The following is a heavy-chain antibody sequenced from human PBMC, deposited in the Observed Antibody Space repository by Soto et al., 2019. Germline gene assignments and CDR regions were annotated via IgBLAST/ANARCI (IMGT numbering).Heavy chain of an antibody. Sequence: QVKVQESGPGLVKPSETLSLTCTVSGGSVSNATYYWSWIRQTPGKGLEWIGYIYYSGRTKYNPSLESRVTISVDTSKNQCSLTLTSVSAADTAKYYCAGQRWKEPPPGMNYDYGMDVWGQGTTVIVSS. V-gene: IGHV4-61*01. D-gene: IGHD1-1*01. CDR2: IYYSGRT. CDR3: AGQRWKEPPPGMNYDYGMDV. J-gene: IGHJ6*02. CDR1: GGSVSNATYY.